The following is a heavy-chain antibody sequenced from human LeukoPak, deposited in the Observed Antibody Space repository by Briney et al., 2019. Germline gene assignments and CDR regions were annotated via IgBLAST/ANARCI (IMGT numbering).Heavy chain of an antibody. CDR3: ATYKYDYVWGNQHFDY. V-gene: IGHV4-39*07. Sequence: SETLSLTCTVSNASISSNTYYRAWIRQPPGKGLEYIGSINHRGSTYYNPSLKSRVTLSVDTSKNQFSLKLNSVTAADTAVYYCATYKYDYVWGNQHFDYWGQGTLVAVSS. CDR1: NASISSNTYY. CDR2: INHRGST. J-gene: IGHJ4*02. D-gene: IGHD3-16*01.